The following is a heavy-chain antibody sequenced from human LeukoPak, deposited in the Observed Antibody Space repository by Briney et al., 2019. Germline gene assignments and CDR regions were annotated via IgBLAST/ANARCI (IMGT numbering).Heavy chain of an antibody. CDR3: ARGRPKLAAAGTTLDY. D-gene: IGHD6-13*01. V-gene: IGHV4-34*01. Sequence: SETLSLTCAVYGGSFSGYYWSWIRQPPGKGLEWIGEINHSGSTNYNPSLKSRVTISVDTSKNQFSLKLSSVTAADTAVYYCARGRPKLAAAGTTLDYWGQGTPVTVSS. CDR2: INHSGST. J-gene: IGHJ4*02. CDR1: GGSFSGYY.